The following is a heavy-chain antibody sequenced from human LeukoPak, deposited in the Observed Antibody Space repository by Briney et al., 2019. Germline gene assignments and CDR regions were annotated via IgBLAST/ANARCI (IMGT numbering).Heavy chain of an antibody. V-gene: IGHV4-39*01. CDR3: GRLFDS. CDR2: INYSGTT. CDR1: GGAIISDNFY. J-gene: IGHJ4*02. Sequence: SETLSLTCTVSGGAIISDNFYWGWLRQPPGKGLEWVGSINYSGTTYYNPSLRSRVSISVDTSRTQFFLRLNSVNAADTAVYYCGRLFDSWGQGILVTVSS.